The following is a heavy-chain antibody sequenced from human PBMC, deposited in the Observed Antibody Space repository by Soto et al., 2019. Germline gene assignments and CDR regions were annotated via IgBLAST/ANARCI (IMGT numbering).Heavy chain of an antibody. Sequence: GGSLRLSCVASGFIFRESWMSWVRQAPGKGLEWVASTKEDGSDKYYLDSVKGRFTISRDNPKNSLYLQMNSLRAEDTAVYYCTRDLPDPSKVFDYWGQGTQVTVSS. CDR2: TKEDGSDK. CDR1: GFIFRESW. V-gene: IGHV3-7*01. J-gene: IGHJ4*02. CDR3: TRDLPDPSKVFDY.